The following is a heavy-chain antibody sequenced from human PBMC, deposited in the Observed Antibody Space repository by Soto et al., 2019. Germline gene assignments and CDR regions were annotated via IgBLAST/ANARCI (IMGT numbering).Heavy chain of an antibody. CDR1: GFIFGDHV. CDR3: ARGTHSYSGSHELDA. CDR2: ISGSGNSP. Sequence: EVQLVESGGRLVQRGGSLRLSCSGSGFIFGDHVMDWVRQAPGKGLEWVAGISGSGNSPFFRDSVKGRFTISRDNSKNTVYLEMNNLRDEDSAMYVCARGTHSYSGSHELDAWGLGTLVTVSS. V-gene: IGHV3-23*04. D-gene: IGHD1-26*01. J-gene: IGHJ5*02.